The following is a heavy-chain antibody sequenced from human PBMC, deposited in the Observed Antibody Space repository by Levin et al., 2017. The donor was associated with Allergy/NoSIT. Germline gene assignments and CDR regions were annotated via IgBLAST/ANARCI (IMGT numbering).Heavy chain of an antibody. CDR1: GGSISSYY. CDR2: IYYSGST. J-gene: IGHJ5*02. V-gene: IGHV4-59*01. CDR3: ARNYYDSSGYYGREAFDP. D-gene: IGHD3-22*01. Sequence: SQTLSLTCTVSGGSISSYYWSWIRQPPGKGLEWIGYIYYSGSTNYNPSLKSRVTISVDTSKNQFSLKLSSVTAADTAVYYCARNYYDSSGYYGREAFDPWGQGTLVTVSS.